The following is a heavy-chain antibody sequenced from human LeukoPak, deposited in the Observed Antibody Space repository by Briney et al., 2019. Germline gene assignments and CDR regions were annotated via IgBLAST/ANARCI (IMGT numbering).Heavy chain of an antibody. Sequence: PGGSLRLSCAASGFTFGSCWMGWVRQAPGKGLEWVANIKQDETEKFYLGSVKGRFTISRDNAKNSLYLQMNSLRVEDTALYYCARKRPNYFDYWGQGTLVTVSS. CDR2: IKQDETEK. J-gene: IGHJ4*02. CDR3: ARKRPNYFDY. CDR1: GFTFGSCW. V-gene: IGHV3-7*01.